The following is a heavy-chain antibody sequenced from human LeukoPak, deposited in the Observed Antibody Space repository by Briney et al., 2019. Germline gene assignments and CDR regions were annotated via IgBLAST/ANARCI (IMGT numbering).Heavy chain of an antibody. V-gene: IGHV6-1*01. J-gene: IGHJ4*02. CDR3: AILRTASSFDF. CDR2: TYYRYKWYH. Sequence: SQTLSLTCALSGDIFSRISAACHSGRRSPARGLEWVGRTYYRYKWYHEYAVSVKSRITINPDTSKNQFSLQQNSVTPEDTAIYYCAILRTASSFDFWGPGTLVTVSS. CDR1: GDIFSRISAA. D-gene: IGHD1-1*01.